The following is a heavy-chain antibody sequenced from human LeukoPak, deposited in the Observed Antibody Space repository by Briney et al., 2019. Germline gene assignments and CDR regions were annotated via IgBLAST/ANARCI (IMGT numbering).Heavy chain of an antibody. CDR1: GFTFDDYA. J-gene: IGHJ4*02. CDR3: AKDLSVLLWFGELLYFDY. V-gene: IGHV3-23*01. CDR2: ISGSGGST. Sequence: GGSLRLSCAASGFTFDDYAMHWVRQAPGKGLEWVSAISGSGGSTYYADSVKGRFTISRDNSKNTLYLQMNSLRAEDTAVYYCAKDLSVLLWFGELLYFDYWGQGTLVTVSS. D-gene: IGHD3-10*01.